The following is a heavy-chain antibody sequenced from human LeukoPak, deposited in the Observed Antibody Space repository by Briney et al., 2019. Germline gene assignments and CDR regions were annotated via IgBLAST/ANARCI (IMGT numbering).Heavy chain of an antibody. D-gene: IGHD7-27*01. Sequence: ASVKVSCKTSGCTFSDHYVQWLRQAPGRGLEWMGWINPYSGDTSSARKFQGRVTMTKDTSITTAYLELTGLTSDDTAIYYCAREGRGSGHWAGFDFWGQGALVTVSS. CDR2: INPYSGDT. V-gene: IGHV1-2*02. J-gene: IGHJ4*02. CDR1: GCTFSDHY. CDR3: AREGRGSGHWAGFDF.